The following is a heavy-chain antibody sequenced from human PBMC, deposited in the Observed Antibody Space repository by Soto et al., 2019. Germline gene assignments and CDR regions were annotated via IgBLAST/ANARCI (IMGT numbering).Heavy chain of an antibody. J-gene: IGHJ6*03. D-gene: IGHD1-7*01. CDR3: ARDRNYVYYYYMDV. CDR2: INHSGST. V-gene: IGHV4-34*01. CDR1: GGSFSGYY. Sequence: SETLSLTCAVYGGSFSGYYWSWIRQPPGKGLEWIGEINHSGSTNYNPSLKSRVTISVDTSKNQFSLKLSSVTAADTAVYYCARDRNYVYYYYMDVWGKGTTVTVSS.